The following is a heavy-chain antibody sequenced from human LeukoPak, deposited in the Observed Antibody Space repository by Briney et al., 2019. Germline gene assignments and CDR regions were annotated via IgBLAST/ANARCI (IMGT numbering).Heavy chain of an antibody. CDR3: ARASLRSSGSHNFDY. V-gene: IGHV3-33*01. D-gene: IGHD3-22*01. J-gene: IGHJ4*02. Sequence: GGSLRLSCAASGFTFSSYGMHWVRQAPGKGLEWVAVIWYDGSNKYYTDSVKGRFTISRDNSKNTLYLQMNSLRAEDTAMYYCARASLRSSGSHNFDYWGQGALVTASS. CDR1: GFTFSSYG. CDR2: IWYDGSNK.